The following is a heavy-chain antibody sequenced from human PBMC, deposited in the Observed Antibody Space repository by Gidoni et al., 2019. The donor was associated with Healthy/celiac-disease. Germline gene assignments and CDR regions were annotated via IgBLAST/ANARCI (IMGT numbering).Heavy chain of an antibody. J-gene: IGHJ4*02. CDR1: GGTFSSYT. CDR2: IIPILGIA. CDR3: ARDYPVGIAAAGTGY. D-gene: IGHD6-13*01. Sequence: QVQLVQSGAEVKKPGSSVKVSCKASGGTFSSYTISWVRQAPGQGLEWRGRIIPILGIANYAQKFQGRVTITADKSTSTAYMELSSLRSEDTAVYYCARDYPVGIAAAGTGYWGQGTLVTVSS. V-gene: IGHV1-69*08.